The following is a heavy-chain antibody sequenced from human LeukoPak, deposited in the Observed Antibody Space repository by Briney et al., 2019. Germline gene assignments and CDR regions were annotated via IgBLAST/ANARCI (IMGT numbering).Heavy chain of an antibody. CDR1: GYTFTSHD. CDR2: MNPNSGNT. V-gene: IGHV1-8*03. J-gene: IGHJ6*03. D-gene: IGHD4-17*01. CDR3: TRCYGADPKLYYYYMDV. Sequence: DSVKVSCKASGYTFTSHDINWVRQATGQGLEWMGWMNPNSGNTGYAQKFQGRVTFTRNTSISTAYMELSSLRSEDTAVYYCTRCYGADPKLYYYYMDVWGKGTTVTISS.